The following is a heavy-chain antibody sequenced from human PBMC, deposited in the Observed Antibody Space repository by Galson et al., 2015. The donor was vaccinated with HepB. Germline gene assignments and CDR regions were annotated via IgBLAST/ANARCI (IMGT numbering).Heavy chain of an antibody. CDR3: AAAPLIAVAGSLPLFGMDV. CDR1: GFTFTSSA. D-gene: IGHD6-19*01. J-gene: IGHJ6*02. Sequence: SVKVSCKASGFTFTSSAMQWVRQARGQRLEWIGWIVVGSGNTNYAQKFQERVTITRDMSTSTAYMELSGLRSEDTAVYYCAAAPLIAVAGSLPLFGMDVWGQGTTVTVSS. CDR2: IVVGSGNT. V-gene: IGHV1-58*02.